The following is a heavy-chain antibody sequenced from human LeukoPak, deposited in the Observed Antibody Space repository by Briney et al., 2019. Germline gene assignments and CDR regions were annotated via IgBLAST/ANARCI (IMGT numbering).Heavy chain of an antibody. CDR1: GGSISSYY. CDR2: IYTSGST. J-gene: IGHJ5*02. Sequence: SETLSLTCTVSGGSISSYYWSWIRQPAGKGLEWIGRIYTSGSTNYNPSLKSRVTMSVDTSKNQFSLKLSSVTAADTAVYYCARDGEYSGSYSEWFDPWGLGTLVTVSS. D-gene: IGHD1-26*01. V-gene: IGHV4-4*07. CDR3: ARDGEYSGSYSEWFDP.